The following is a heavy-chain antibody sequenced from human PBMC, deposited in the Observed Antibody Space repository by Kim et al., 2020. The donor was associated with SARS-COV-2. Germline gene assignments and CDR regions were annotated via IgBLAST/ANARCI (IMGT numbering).Heavy chain of an antibody. CDR3: ARKGFSSYGFDT. V-gene: IGHV4-4*07. CDR2: T. Sequence: TNSYPSLKSRVTMSVDTSQNQFSLRLTSVTAADTAIYFCARKGFSSYGFDTWGQGTLVTVSS. J-gene: IGHJ3*02.